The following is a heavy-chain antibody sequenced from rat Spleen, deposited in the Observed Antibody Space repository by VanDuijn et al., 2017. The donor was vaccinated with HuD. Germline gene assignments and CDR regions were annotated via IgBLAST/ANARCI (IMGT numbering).Heavy chain of an antibody. J-gene: IGHJ3*01. CDR1: GFSLTTNG. CDR2: ISSGGDT. D-gene: IGHD1-4*01. V-gene: IGHV2S12*01. CDR3: IRESLPGYNSHWFVY. Sequence: QVHLKEAGPGLVQSSQTLSLTCTVPGFSLTTNGVSWVRQPPGEGLEGIAAISSGGDTYYNSALRSRLSISRDTSKSQVFLKMNSLQTEDTATYFCIRESLPGYNSHWFVYWGQGTLVTVSS.